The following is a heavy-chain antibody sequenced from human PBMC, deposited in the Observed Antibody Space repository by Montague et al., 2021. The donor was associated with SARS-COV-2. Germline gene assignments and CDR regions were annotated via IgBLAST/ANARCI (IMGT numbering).Heavy chain of an antibody. CDR1: GFTFSSYA. V-gene: IGHV3-23*01. Sequence: SLRLSCAASGFTFSSYAMSWVRQAPGRGLEWVSAISGSGGSTYYADSVKGRFTISRDNSKNTLYLQMNSLRAEDTAVYYCAKDTDGDTGWYFDYWGQGTLVTVSS. CDR3: AKDTDGDTGWYFDY. CDR2: ISGSGGST. J-gene: IGHJ4*02. D-gene: IGHD4-17*01.